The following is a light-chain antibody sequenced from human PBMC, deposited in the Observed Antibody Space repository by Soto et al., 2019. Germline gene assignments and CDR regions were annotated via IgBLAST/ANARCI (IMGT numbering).Light chain of an antibody. V-gene: IGKV1-5*01. Sequence: DIQMTQSPSTLSASVGDRVTITCRASQSISRWLVWYQQKPGKAPSLLIKDASTLASGVPSRFSGSGSGTEFTLTISSLQPDDFATCYCQQYGSIAYTFGQGTKLEIK. J-gene: IGKJ2*01. CDR1: QSISRW. CDR2: DAS. CDR3: QQYGSIAYT.